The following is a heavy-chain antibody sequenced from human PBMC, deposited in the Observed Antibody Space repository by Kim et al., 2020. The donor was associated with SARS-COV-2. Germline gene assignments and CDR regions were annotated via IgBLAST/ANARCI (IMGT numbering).Heavy chain of an antibody. V-gene: IGHV4-34*01. D-gene: IGHD2-15*01. J-gene: IGHJ4*02. CDR3: ARATYVRWVLFVVVAAPRFDY. Sequence: SETLSLTCAVYGGSFSGYYWSWIRQPQGKGLEWNGEINHSGSTNYNPSPKSRVTISVETSKNQFSLKLSSVTAADTAVYYCARATYVRWVLFVVVAAPRFDYWGQGTLVTVSS. CDR1: GGSFSGYY. CDR2: INHSGST.